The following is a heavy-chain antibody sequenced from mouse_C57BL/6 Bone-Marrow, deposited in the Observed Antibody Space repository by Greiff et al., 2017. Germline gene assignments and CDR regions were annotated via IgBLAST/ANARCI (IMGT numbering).Heavy chain of an antibody. CDR1: GFNIKDDY. CDR2: IDPENGDT. V-gene: IGHV14-4*01. CDR3: TTPLDTTVVATDY. J-gene: IGHJ2*01. Sequence: EVQLQQSGAELVRPGASVKLSCTASGFNIKDDYMHWVKQRPEQGLEWIGWIDPENGDTEYASKFQGKATITADPSSNTAYLQLSSLTSEATAVYYCTTPLDTTVVATDYWGQGTTLTVSS. D-gene: IGHD1-1*01.